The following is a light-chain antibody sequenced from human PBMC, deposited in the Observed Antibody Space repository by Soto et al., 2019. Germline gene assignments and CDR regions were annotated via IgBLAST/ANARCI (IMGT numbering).Light chain of an antibody. V-gene: IGKV3-20*01. Sequence: EIVLTQSPGTLSLSPGERATLSCRASQSVSSSYLAWYQQKPGQAPRLLIYGASSRATGIPDRFSGSGSGTDFTLTISRREPEDFAVYYCQQYGSPGTFGGGTKVEIK. CDR3: QQYGSPGT. J-gene: IGKJ4*01. CDR2: GAS. CDR1: QSVSSSY.